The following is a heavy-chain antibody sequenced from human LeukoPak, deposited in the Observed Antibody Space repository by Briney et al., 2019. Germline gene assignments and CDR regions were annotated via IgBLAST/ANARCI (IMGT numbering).Heavy chain of an antibody. CDR3: AKDHGGYYYGSGSYLPYYYGMDV. D-gene: IGHD3-10*01. CDR2: ISGSGGST. Sequence: GGSLRLSCAASGFTFSSYAMSWVRQAPGKGLEWVSAISGSGGSTYYADSVKGRFTISRDNSKNTLYLQMNSLRAEDTAVYYCAKDHGGYYYGSGSYLPYYYGMDVWGKGTTVTVSS. CDR1: GFTFSSYA. J-gene: IGHJ6*04. V-gene: IGHV3-23*01.